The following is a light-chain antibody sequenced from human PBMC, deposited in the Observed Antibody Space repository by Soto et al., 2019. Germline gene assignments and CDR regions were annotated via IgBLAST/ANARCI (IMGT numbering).Light chain of an antibody. CDR2: GNS. Sequence: QSVLTQPPSVSGAPGQRVTISCIGSSSNIGAGYDVHWYQQLPGTAPKLLIYGNSNRPSGVPDRFSGSKSGTSASLAITGLQAEDEADYYCQSYDSSLSGLVVFGGGTQLTVL. CDR1: SSNIGAGYD. V-gene: IGLV1-40*01. CDR3: QSYDSSLSGLVV. J-gene: IGLJ2*01.